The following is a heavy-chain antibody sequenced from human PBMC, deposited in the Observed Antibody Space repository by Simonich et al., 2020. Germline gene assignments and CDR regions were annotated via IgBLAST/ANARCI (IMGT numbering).Heavy chain of an antibody. Sequence: QVQLQQWGAGLLKPSETLSLTCAVYGGSFSGYYWSWIRQPPGKGLEWIGELNHSGSTNDNPCLKCRVTISVDTSKNQFSLKLSSVTAADTAVYYCARGLRVAAAGTAFQHWGQGTLVTVSS. CDR2: LNHSGST. CDR3: ARGLRVAAAGTAFQH. V-gene: IGHV4-34*01. CDR1: GGSFSGYY. J-gene: IGHJ1*01. D-gene: IGHD6-13*01.